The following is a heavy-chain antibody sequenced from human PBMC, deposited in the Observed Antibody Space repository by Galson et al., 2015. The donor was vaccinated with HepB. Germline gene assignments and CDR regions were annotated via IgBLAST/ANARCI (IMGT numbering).Heavy chain of an antibody. Sequence: CAISGDRVSNNNAAWNWIRQSPSRGLEWLGGASYSSKRNNEYALVVKSRITISPDTSKNKFSLQLNSVTPEDTAVYYCASGYTYGGNFDYWGQGTLVTVSS. CDR2: ASYSSKRNN. J-gene: IGHJ4*02. CDR1: GDRVSNNNAA. V-gene: IGHV6-1*01. D-gene: IGHD5-18*01. CDR3: ASGYTYGGNFDY.